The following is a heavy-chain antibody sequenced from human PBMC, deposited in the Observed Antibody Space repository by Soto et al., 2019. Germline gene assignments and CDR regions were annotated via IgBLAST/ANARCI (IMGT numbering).Heavy chain of an antibody. Sequence: NPSETLSLTCTVSGGSISSSSYYWGWIRQPPGKGLEWIGSIYYSGSTYYNPSLKSRVTISVDTSKNQFSLKLSSVTAADTAVYYCARSYYDILTGYPNWFDPWGQGTLVTVSS. V-gene: IGHV4-39*01. CDR1: GGSISSSSYY. J-gene: IGHJ5*02. D-gene: IGHD3-9*01. CDR2: IYYSGST. CDR3: ARSYYDILTGYPNWFDP.